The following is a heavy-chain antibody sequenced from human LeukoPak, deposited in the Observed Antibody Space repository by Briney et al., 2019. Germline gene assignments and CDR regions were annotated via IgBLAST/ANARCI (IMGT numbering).Heavy chain of an antibody. V-gene: IGHV4-34*09. CDR1: GGSFSGYY. D-gene: IGHD3-3*01. J-gene: IGHJ6*03. CDR2: IYHSGST. Sequence: SETLSLTCAVYGGSFSGYYWSWIRQPPGKGLEWIGYIYHSGSTYYNPSLKSRVTISVDTSKNQFSLKLSSVTAADTAVYYCARDRTIFGVVTHYYMDVWGKGTTVTVSS. CDR3: ARDRTIFGVVTHYYMDV.